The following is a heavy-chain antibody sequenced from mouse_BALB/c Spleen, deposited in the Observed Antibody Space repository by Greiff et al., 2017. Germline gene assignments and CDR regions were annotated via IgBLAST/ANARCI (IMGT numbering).Heavy chain of an antibody. J-gene: IGHJ2*01. CDR3: ARWAVVFDY. Sequence: EVQRVESGAELVKPGASVKLSCTASGFNIKDTYMHWVKQRPEQGLEWIGRIDPANDNTKYDPKFQGKATITADTSSNTAYLQLSSLTSEDTAVYYCARWAVVFDYWGQGTTLTVSA. CDR2: IDPANDNT. D-gene: IGHD1-1*01. V-gene: IGHV14-3*02. CDR1: GFNIKDTY.